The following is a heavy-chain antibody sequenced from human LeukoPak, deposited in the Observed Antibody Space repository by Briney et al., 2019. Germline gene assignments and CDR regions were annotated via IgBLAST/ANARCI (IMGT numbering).Heavy chain of an antibody. Sequence: KSSETLSLTCTVSGGSISSYYWSWIRQPAGKGLEWIGRIYTSGSTNYNPSLKSRVTMSVDTSKNQFSLKLSSVTAADTAVYYCARASVPAAMQYYYYGMDVWGQGTTVTVSS. CDR3: ARASVPAAMQYYYYGMDV. CDR2: IYTSGST. D-gene: IGHD2-2*01. CDR1: GGSISSYY. J-gene: IGHJ6*02. V-gene: IGHV4-4*07.